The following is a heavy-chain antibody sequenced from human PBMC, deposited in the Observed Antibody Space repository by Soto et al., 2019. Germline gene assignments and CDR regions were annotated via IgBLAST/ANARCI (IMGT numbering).Heavy chain of an antibody. CDR1: GFTFSSYA. CDR3: ARESGDYSYFDY. V-gene: IGHV3-30-3*01. J-gene: IGHJ4*02. D-gene: IGHD4-17*01. Sequence: QVQLVESGGGVVQPGRSLRLSCAASGFTFSSYAMHWVRQAPGKGLEWVAVISYDGSNKYYADSVKGRFTISRDNSKNTLYRQMNSLRAEDTAVYYCARESGDYSYFDYWGQGTLVTVSS. CDR2: ISYDGSNK.